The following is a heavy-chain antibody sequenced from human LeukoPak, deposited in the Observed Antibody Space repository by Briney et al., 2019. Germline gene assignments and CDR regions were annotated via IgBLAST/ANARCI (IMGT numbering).Heavy chain of an antibody. D-gene: IGHD5-24*01. CDR1: GDTFSSYA. CDR3: ARDVPVEMTVSGYIDF. CDR2: IIPIFGSP. Sequence: SVKVSCKASGDTFSSYAISWVRQAPGQELEWMGGIIPIFGSPNYAQRFQGRVTITADKSTSTAYMELSSLTYEDTAVYYCARDVPVEMTVSGYIDFWGQGTLVTVSS. J-gene: IGHJ4*02. V-gene: IGHV1-69*06.